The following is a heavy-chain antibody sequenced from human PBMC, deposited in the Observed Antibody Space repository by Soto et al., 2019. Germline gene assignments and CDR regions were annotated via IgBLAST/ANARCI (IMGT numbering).Heavy chain of an antibody. D-gene: IGHD2-8*02. J-gene: IGHJ6*02. CDR2: IYYSGST. V-gene: IGHV4-59*01. CDR3: ARKETVVYANYYYYYGMDV. CDR1: GGSISSYY. Sequence: QVQLQESGPGLVKPSETLSLTCTVSGGSISSYYWSWIRQPPGKGLEWIGYIYYSGSTNYNPSLKSRVTISVDTSKNQFSLKLSSVTAADTAVYYCARKETVVYANYYYYYGMDVWGQGTTVTVSS.